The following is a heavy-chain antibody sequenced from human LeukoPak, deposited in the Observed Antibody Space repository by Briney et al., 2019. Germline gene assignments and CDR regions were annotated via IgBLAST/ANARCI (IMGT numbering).Heavy chain of an antibody. CDR1: GFSLDDYA. D-gene: IGHD3-9*01. CDR3: IKDMGFDLLKDAFHI. J-gene: IGHJ3*02. V-gene: IGHV3-9*01. CDR2: ISWDSGSQ. Sequence: GGSLRLSCVGSGFSLDDYAMHWVRQVPGKGLEWVSSISWDSGSQAYADSVRGRFTISRDNAKNSLYLQMNSLRPADTAFYYCIKDMGFDLLKDAFHIWGQGTLVTVSS.